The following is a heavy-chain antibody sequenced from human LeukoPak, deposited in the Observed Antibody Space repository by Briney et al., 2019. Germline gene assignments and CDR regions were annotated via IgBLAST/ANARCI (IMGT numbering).Heavy chain of an antibody. D-gene: IGHD2-8*01. Sequence: GGSLRLSCAASGFTFSSYAMSWVRQAPGKGLEWVSAISGRAGSTDYADSVKGRFTISRDNSKNTLYLQMNSLRAEDTALYYCSTDPRLLIYWGHGTLVTVSS. CDR3: STDPRLLIY. CDR1: GFTFSSYA. V-gene: IGHV3-23*01. J-gene: IGHJ4*01. CDR2: ISGRAGST.